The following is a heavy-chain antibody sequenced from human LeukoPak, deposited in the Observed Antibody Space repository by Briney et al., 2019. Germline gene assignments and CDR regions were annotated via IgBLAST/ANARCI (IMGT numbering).Heavy chain of an antibody. Sequence: KPSETLSLTCTVSGGSISSSSYYWGWIRQPPGKGLEWIGSIYYSGSTYYNPSLQSRVTISVDTSKNQFSLKLSSVTAADTAVYYCASKRAMVNAFDIWGQGTMVTVSS. D-gene: IGHD5-18*01. V-gene: IGHV4-39*01. CDR2: IYYSGST. J-gene: IGHJ3*02. CDR3: ASKRAMVNAFDI. CDR1: GGSISSSSYY.